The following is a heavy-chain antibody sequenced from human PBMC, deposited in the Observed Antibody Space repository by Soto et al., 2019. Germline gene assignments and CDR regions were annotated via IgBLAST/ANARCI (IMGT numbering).Heavy chain of an antibody. CDR2: ISYDGSNK. V-gene: IGHV3-30-3*01. J-gene: IGHJ4*02. CDR3: EREADSSEFDY. CDR1: GFTFSSYA. D-gene: IGHD3-22*01. Sequence: GGSLRLSCAASGFTFSSYAMHWVRQAPGKGLEWVAVISYDGSNKYYADSVKGRFTISRDNSKNTLYLQMNSLRAEDTAVYYCEREADSSEFDYWGQGTLVTVSS.